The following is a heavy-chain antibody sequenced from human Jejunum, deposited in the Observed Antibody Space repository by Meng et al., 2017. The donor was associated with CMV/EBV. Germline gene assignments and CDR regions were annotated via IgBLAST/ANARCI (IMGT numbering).Heavy chain of an antibody. Sequence: IRGVRQAPGQGLEWMGGIIPIPRTSSYDKKVQDRVTITTDASRSTAYMELSSLRSEDTAVYYCARSDYYDSRGKNYYKYYGMDVWGQGTTVTVSS. CDR3: ARSDYYDSRGKNYYKYYGMDV. D-gene: IGHD3-22*01. CDR2: IIPIPRTS. V-gene: IGHV1-69*16. J-gene: IGHJ6*02.